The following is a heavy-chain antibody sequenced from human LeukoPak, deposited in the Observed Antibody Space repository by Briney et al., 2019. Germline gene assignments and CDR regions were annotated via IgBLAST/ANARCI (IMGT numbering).Heavy chain of an antibody. D-gene: IGHD2-2*01. CDR3: ARGLSDD. Sequence: PGGSLRLSCAASGFTFSSYAMHWVRQAPGKGLEWVAVISYDGSNKYYADSVKGRFTISRDNSKNTLYLQMNSLRAEDTAVYYCARGLSDDWGQGTLVTVSS. V-gene: IGHV3-30*04. J-gene: IGHJ4*02. CDR1: GFTFSSYA. CDR2: ISYDGSNK.